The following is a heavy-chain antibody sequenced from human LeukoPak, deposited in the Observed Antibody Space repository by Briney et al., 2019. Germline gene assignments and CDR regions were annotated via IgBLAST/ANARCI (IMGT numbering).Heavy chain of an antibody. CDR1: GFTFSSYV. CDR3: ARSYPYCSSTSCPYVFDP. J-gene: IGHJ5*02. Sequence: PGGSLRLSCAASGFTFSSYVMNWVRQAPGKGLEWVSSISSSSSYIYYADSVKGRFTISRDNAKNSLYLQMNSLRAEDTAVYYCARSYPYCSSTSCPYVFDPWGQGTLVTVSS. D-gene: IGHD2-2*01. V-gene: IGHV3-21*01. CDR2: ISSSSSYI.